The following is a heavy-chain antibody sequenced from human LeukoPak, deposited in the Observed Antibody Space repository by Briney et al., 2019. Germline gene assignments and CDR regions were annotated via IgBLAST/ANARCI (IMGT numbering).Heavy chain of an antibody. CDR1: AGSISNGDYY. CDR3: ARQLPTAAADTRGYFDY. CDR2: IFYGEST. J-gene: IGHJ4*03. D-gene: IGHD6-25*01. Sequence: PSETLSLTCSVSAGSISNGDYYWGWIRQAPGKGLEWIGCIFYGESTHYNPSLKSRATISVDTSKNQFSPKLTSVTAADAAIYYCARQLPTAAADTRGYFDYWGQGTVVTVSS. V-gene: IGHV4-39*01.